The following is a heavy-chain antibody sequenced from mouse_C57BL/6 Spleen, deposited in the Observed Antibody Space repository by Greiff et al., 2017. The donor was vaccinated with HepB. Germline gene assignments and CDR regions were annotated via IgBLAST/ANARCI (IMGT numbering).Heavy chain of an antibody. CDR3: TTDYYGRMDY. D-gene: IGHD1-1*01. CDR2: IDPENGDT. V-gene: IGHV14-4*01. Sequence: VQLQQSGAELVRPGASVKLSCTASGFNIKDDYMHWVKQRPEQGLEWIGWIDPENGDTEYASKFQGKATITADTSSNTAYLQLSSLTSEDTAVYYCTTDYYGRMDYWGQGTSVTVSS. J-gene: IGHJ4*01. CDR1: GFNIKDDY.